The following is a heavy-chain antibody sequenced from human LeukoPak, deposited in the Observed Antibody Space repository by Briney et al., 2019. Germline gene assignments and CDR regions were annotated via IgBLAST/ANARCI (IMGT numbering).Heavy chain of an antibody. D-gene: IGHD2-15*01. CDR2: MNPNSGNT. CDR3: ARALRYCSGGSCSHWFDP. Sequence: GASVKVSCKASGYTFTSYDINWVRQATGQGLEWMGWMNPNSGNTGYAQKFQGRVTITRNTSISTAYMELSSLRSEDTAVYYCARALRYCSGGSCSHWFDPWGQGTLVTVSS. V-gene: IGHV1-8*03. J-gene: IGHJ5*02. CDR1: GYTFTSYD.